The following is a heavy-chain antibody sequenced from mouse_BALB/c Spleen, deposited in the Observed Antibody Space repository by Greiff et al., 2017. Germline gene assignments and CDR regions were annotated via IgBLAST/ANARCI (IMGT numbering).Heavy chain of an antibody. V-gene: IGHV5-17*02. CDR1: GFTFSSFG. CDR2: ISSGSSTI. J-gene: IGHJ4*01. D-gene: IGHD2-13*01. CDR3: TRSKYGDYGYTMDY. Sequence: EVQVVESGGGLVQPGGSRKLSCAASGFTFSSFGMHWVRQAPEKGPEWVAYISSGSSTIYYADTVKGRFTISRDNPKNTLFLQMSSLRSEDTAMYYCTRSKYGDYGYTMDYWGQGTSVTVAS.